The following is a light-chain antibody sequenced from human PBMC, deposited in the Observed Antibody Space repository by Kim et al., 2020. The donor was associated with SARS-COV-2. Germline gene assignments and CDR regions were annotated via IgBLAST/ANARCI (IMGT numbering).Light chain of an antibody. CDR3: SSRDSSGDHVV. CDR1: SLRKCY. V-gene: IGLV3-19*01. J-gene: IGLJ3*02. CDR2: GKY. Sequence: SSELTQDPAVSVALGQTVRLTCQGDSLRKCYATWYQQRPGQAPTLVLYGKYDRPSGIPDRFSGSASGNTASLTITGAPAEDEGDYYCSSRDSSGDHVVFG.